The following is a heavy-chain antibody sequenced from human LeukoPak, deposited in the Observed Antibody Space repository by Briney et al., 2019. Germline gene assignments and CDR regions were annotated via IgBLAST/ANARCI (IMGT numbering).Heavy chain of an antibody. Sequence: ASVKVSCKASGYTFTGYYMHWVRQAPGQGLEWMGWINPNSGGTNYAQKFQGRVTMARDTSISTAYMELSRLRSDDTAVYYCARDPPYCSGGSCYDGGAFDYWGQGPLVTVSS. CDR1: GYTFTGYY. V-gene: IGHV1-2*02. J-gene: IGHJ4*02. CDR3: ARDPPYCSGGSCYDGGAFDY. CDR2: INPNSGGT. D-gene: IGHD2-15*01.